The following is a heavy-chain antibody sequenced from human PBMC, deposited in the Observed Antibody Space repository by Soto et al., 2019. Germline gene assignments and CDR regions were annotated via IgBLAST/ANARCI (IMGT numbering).Heavy chain of an antibody. Sequence: GGSLRLSCAASGFTFSSYSMNWVRQAPGKGLEWVSSISSSSSYIYYADSVKGRFTISRDNAKNSLYLQMNSLRAEDTAVYYCARDLTVVAGPNYYYYMDVWGKGTTVTVSS. CDR2: ISSSSSYI. D-gene: IGHD2-15*01. CDR3: ARDLTVVAGPNYYYYMDV. V-gene: IGHV3-21*01. J-gene: IGHJ6*03. CDR1: GFTFSSYS.